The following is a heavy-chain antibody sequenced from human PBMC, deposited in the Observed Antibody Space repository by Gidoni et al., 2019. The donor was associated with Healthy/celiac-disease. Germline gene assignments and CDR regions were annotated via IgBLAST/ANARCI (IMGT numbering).Heavy chain of an antibody. Sequence: QVQLVQSGAEVKKPVSSLNVSCKASGCPFSSYALIWLRQAPGQGLEWMGGIIHIFGTENYAPKFKGRVTITADDSTSTAYMELSSRRSEDTAVYYCARVRHCSSTSCYSGYYYYGMDVWGQGTTVTVSS. CDR2: IIHIFGTE. CDR3: ARVRHCSSTSCYSGYYYYGMDV. J-gene: IGHJ6*02. CDR1: GCPFSSYA. D-gene: IGHD2-2*02. V-gene: IGHV1-69*01.